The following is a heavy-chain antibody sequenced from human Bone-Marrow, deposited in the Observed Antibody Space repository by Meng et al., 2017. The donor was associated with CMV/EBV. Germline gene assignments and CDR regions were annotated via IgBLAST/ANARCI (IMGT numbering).Heavy chain of an antibody. CDR1: GDTFTSYD. J-gene: IGHJ4*02. CDR2: ISAYNGNT. CDR3: ARDMRDDY. Sequence: EVSCRASGDTFTSYDIGWVRQATGQGLEGMGWISAYNGNTNYAQKLRGRVTMTTDTSTSTAYMELRSLRSDDTAVYYCARDMRDDYWGQGTLVTVSS. V-gene: IGHV1-18*01. D-gene: IGHD3-16*01.